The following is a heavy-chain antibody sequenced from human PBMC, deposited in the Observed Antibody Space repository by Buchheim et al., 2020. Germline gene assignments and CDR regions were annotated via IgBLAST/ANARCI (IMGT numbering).Heavy chain of an antibody. Sequence: QVQLVESGGGVVQPGRSLRLSCAASGFTFSNFAMHWVRQAPGKGLEWVAAIWFDGSNTYYVDSVKGRFTISRDNSENTLSLEMSSLRADDTAVYYCVRDRGVAFDSWGQGTL. CDR2: IWFDGSNT. D-gene: IGHD1-26*01. V-gene: IGHV3-33*01. CDR3: VRDRGVAFDS. CDR1: GFTFSNFA. J-gene: IGHJ4*01.